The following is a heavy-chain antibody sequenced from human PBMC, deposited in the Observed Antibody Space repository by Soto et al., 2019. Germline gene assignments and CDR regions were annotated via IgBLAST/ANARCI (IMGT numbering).Heavy chain of an antibody. D-gene: IGHD2-15*01. CDR2: ISGSGGST. V-gene: IGHV3-23*01. Sequence: EVQLLESGGGLVQPGGSLRLSCAASGFTFSSYAMSWVRQAPGKGLEWVSAISGSGGSTYYADSVKGRFTISRDNSKNTLYLQMNSLRAEDTAVYYCAGGYCSGGSCYQTWFDPWGQGTLVTVSS. CDR1: GFTFSSYA. CDR3: AGGYCSGGSCYQTWFDP. J-gene: IGHJ5*02.